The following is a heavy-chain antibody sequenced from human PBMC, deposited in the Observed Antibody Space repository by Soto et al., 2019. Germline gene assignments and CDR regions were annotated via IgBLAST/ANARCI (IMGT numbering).Heavy chain of an antibody. Sequence: QVQLVQSGAEVKKPGASVKVSCKASGYTFTSYAMHWVRQAPGQRLEWMGWINAGNGNTKYSQKFQGRVTITRDTSASTAYMELSSLRSEDTAVYYCARVCCCSSTSCDEADAFAIWGQGTMVTVSS. CDR3: ARVCCCSSTSCDEADAFAI. CDR2: INAGNGNT. D-gene: IGHD2-2*01. V-gene: IGHV1-3*01. CDR1: GYTFTSYA. J-gene: IGHJ3*02.